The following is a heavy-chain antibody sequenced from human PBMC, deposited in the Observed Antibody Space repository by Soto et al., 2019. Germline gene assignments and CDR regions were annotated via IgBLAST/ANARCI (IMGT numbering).Heavy chain of an antibody. CDR3: ASGGPDTGAFDI. J-gene: IGHJ3*02. V-gene: IGHV1-69*01. D-gene: IGHD2-8*02. Sequence: QVQLVQSGAEVKKPGSSVKVSCKASGGTFSSYAISWVRQAPGQGLEWMGGIIPIFGTANYAQKFQGRVTITADASTRTDYMELSSLSSEETAVYYCASGGPDTGAFDIWGQGTMVTVSS. CDR2: IIPIFGTA. CDR1: GGTFSSYA.